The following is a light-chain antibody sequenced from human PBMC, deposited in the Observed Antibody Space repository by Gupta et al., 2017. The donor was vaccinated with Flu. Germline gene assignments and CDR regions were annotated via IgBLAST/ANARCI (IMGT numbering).Light chain of an antibody. V-gene: IGLV2-14*01. CDR3: SSYTSSSTLV. CDR1: SSDVGGYNY. J-gene: IGLJ2*01. CDR2: AVS. Sequence: QSALTQPASVSVSPGQQLTISCTGTSSDVGGYNYDSWYQQHPGKAPKLMIYAVSNRPSGVSNRFSGSKSGNTASLTISGIQAEDEADYYCSSYTSSSTLVFGGGTKLTVL.